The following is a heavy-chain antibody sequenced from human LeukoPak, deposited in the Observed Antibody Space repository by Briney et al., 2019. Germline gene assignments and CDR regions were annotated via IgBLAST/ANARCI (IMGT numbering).Heavy chain of an antibody. CDR3: AKDSYYDSSGYYR. D-gene: IGHD3-22*01. Sequence: PGGSLRLSCAASGFTFSSYGMHWVRQAPGKGLEWVAVIWYDGSNEYYADSVKGRFTISRDNSKNTLYLQMNSLRAEDTAVYYCAKDSYYDSSGYYRWGQGTLVTVSS. J-gene: IGHJ4*02. CDR1: GFTFSSYG. V-gene: IGHV3-33*06. CDR2: IWYDGSNE.